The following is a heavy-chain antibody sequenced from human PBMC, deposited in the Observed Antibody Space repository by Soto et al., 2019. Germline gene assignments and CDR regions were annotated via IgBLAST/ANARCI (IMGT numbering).Heavy chain of an antibody. CDR3: ANGYVAATPRIDY. V-gene: IGHV3-30*18. J-gene: IGHJ4*02. D-gene: IGHD2-15*01. CDR1: GFTFSSYG. Sequence: QVQLVESGGGVVQPGRSLRLSCAASGFTFSSYGMHWVRQAPGKGLEWVSVISYDGSNKYYADSVKGRFTISRDNSKNTLYLQMNSLRAEATAVYYCANGYVAATPRIDYWGQGTLVTVSS. CDR2: ISYDGSNK.